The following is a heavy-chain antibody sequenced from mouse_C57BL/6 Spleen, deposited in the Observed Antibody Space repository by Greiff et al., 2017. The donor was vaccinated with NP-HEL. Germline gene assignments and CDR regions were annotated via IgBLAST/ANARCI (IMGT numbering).Heavy chain of an antibody. CDR3: ARGGYDGLYYFDD. J-gene: IGHJ2*01. D-gene: IGHD2-14*01. CDR1: GYTFTSYW. CDR2: IDPSDSYT. Sequence: QVQLQQPGAELVKPGASVKLSCKASGYTFTSYWMQWVKQRPGQGLEWIGEIDPSDSYTNYNQKFKGKATLTVDTSSSTAYMQLSSLTSEDSAVYYCARGGYDGLYYFDDWGQGTTLTVSS. V-gene: IGHV1-50*01.